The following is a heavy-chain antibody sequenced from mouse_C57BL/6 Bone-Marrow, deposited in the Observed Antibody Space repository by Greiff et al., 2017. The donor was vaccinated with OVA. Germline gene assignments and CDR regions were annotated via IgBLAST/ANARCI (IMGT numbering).Heavy chain of an antibody. CDR1: GYTFTSYW. CDR3: ARSLYGNYFFDY. D-gene: IGHD2-1*01. V-gene: IGHV1-55*01. J-gene: IGHJ2*01. Sequence: QVQLKQPGAELVKPGASVKMSCKASGYTFTSYWITWVKQRPGQGLEWIGDIYPGSGSTNYNEKFKSKATLTVDTSSSTAYMQLSSLTSEDSAVYYCARSLYGNYFFDYWGQGTTLTVSS. CDR2: IYPGSGST.